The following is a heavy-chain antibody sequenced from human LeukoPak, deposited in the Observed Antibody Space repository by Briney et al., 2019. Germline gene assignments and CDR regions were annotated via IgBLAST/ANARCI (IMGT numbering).Heavy chain of an antibody. V-gene: IGHV4-38-2*01. Sequence: PPETLSLTCAVSGYSISSGYYWGWIRQPPGKGLEWIGSIYHSGSTYYNPSLKSRVTISVDTSKNQFSLKLSSVTAADTAVYYCARVWFGYCSGGSCYSSNYYYYMDVWGKGTTVTVSS. D-gene: IGHD2-15*01. CDR2: IYHSGST. CDR3: ARVWFGYCSGGSCYSSNYYYYMDV. CDR1: GYSISSGYY. J-gene: IGHJ6*03.